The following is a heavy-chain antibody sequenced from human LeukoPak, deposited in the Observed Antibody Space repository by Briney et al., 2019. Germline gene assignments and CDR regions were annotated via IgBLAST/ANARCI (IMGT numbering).Heavy chain of an antibody. CDR2: IYYSGST. V-gene: IGHV4-39*01. D-gene: IGHD5-24*01. Sequence: PSETLSLTCTVSGGSISSSSYYWGWIRQPPGKGLEWIGSIYYSGSTYYNPSLKCRVTISVDTSKNQFSLKLSSVTAADTAVYYCARAVEMATNTFDYWGQGTLVTVSS. J-gene: IGHJ4*02. CDR1: GGSISSSSYY. CDR3: ARAVEMATNTFDY.